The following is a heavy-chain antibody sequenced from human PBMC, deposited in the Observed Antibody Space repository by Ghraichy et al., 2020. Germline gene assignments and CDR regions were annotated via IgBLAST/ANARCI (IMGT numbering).Heavy chain of an antibody. CDR1: GFTFSNYW. D-gene: IGHD3-22*01. Sequence: GGSLRLSCAASGFTFSNYWMSWVRQAPGKGLEWLANIKKDGSAEYYVDSVKGRFTISRDNAKNSLYLQMNSLSAEDTAVYICASDLFYFENGGYYASDYWGQENXDTIXS. V-gene: IGHV3-7*01. J-gene: IGHJ4*02. CDR3: ASDLFYFENGGYYASDY. CDR2: IKKDGSAE.